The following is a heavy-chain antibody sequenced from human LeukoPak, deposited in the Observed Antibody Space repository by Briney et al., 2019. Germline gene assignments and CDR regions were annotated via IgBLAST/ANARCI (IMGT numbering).Heavy chain of an antibody. Sequence: SETLSLTCTVSGDSISSGDYYWSWIRQPAGKGLEWIGRISSSGSTNYNPSLKSRVTISVDTSKNQFSLKLSSVPAADTAVYYCARDPWFYSDSSGYFQAWGQGTLVTVSS. J-gene: IGHJ4*02. V-gene: IGHV4-61*02. CDR1: GDSISSGDYY. D-gene: IGHD3-22*01. CDR2: ISSSGST. CDR3: ARDPWFYSDSSGYFQA.